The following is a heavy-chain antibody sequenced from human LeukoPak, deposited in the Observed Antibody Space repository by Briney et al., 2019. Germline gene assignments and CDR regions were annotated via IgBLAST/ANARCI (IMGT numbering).Heavy chain of an antibody. CDR1: GGTFSNYA. CDR3: AKGGYCSGGTCYIRGFDP. D-gene: IGHD2-15*01. V-gene: IGHV1-69*01. Sequence: GASVKVSCKASGGTFSNYAISWMRQAPGQGPEWMGGIIPSFGTANYAQKFEGRVNITADESTNIAYMELRSLRSEDAAVYYCAKGGYCSGGTCYIRGFDPWGQGTVVTVSS. J-gene: IGHJ5*02. CDR2: IIPSFGTA.